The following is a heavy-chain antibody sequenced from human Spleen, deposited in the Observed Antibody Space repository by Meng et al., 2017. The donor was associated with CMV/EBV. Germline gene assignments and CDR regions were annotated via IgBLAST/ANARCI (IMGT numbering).Heavy chain of an antibody. V-gene: IGHV3-7*01. CDR1: GFTFSSYW. D-gene: IGHD2/OR15-2a*01. J-gene: IGHJ4*02. CDR3: AREDSSPGAFDY. Sequence: GESLKISCAASGFTFSSYWMSWVRQAPGKGLEWVANIKQDGSEKYYVDSVKGRFTISRDNAENSLYLQMNSLRAEDTAVYYCAREDSSPGAFDYWGQGTLVTVSS. CDR2: IKQDGSEK.